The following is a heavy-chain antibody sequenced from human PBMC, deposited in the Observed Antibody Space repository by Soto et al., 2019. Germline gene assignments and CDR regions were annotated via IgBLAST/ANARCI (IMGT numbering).Heavy chain of an antibody. CDR3: ARAVYCGDDCYSYGMDV. J-gene: IGHJ6*02. V-gene: IGHV1-2*02. D-gene: IGHD2-21*02. CDR1: GYSFTDDY. CDR2: INPHSGST. Sequence: GASVKVYCKTSGYSFTDDYLHWVRQAPGQGLEWVGWINPHSGSTNFAQKFLGRVSMTRDTSISTAYMELFSLTSDDTAIYYCARAVYCGDDCYSYGMDVWGQGTTVTVSS.